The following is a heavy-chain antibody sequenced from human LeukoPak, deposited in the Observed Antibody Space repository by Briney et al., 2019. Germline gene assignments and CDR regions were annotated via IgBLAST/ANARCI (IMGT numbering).Heavy chain of an antibody. J-gene: IGHJ4*02. CDR2: ISSSGSTI. D-gene: IGHD3-22*01. Sequence: GGSLRLSCAASGFTFSSYEMNWVRQAPGKGLEWVSYISSSGSTIYYADSVKGRFTISRDNAKNSLYLQMNSLRAEDTAVYYCARPYYYDSSPSGYWGQGTLVTVSS. V-gene: IGHV3-48*03. CDR3: ARPYYYDSSPSGY. CDR1: GFTFSSYE.